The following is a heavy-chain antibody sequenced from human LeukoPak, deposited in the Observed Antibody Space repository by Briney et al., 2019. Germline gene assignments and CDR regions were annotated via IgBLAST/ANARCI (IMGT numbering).Heavy chain of an antibody. CDR2: IYIAGTT. D-gene: IGHD1-26*01. Sequence: GGSLRLSCAASGFYVSSNYMMWVRQAPGKGLEWVSVIYIAGTTYYADSLKGRLTISRDNAKASVYLQMNNLKTDDTAVYYCARCRGSYSDYWGQGTLVTVSS. CDR3: ARCRGSYSDY. J-gene: IGHJ4*02. V-gene: IGHV3-53*01. CDR1: GFYVSSNY.